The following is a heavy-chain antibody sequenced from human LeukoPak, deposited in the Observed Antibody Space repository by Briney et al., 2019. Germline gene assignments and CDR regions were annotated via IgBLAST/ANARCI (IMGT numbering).Heavy chain of an antibody. CDR2: IYASGNT. CDR1: GGSISSYY. D-gene: IGHD4-23*01. J-gene: IGHJ3*02. CDR3: ASYGGNSGNAFDI. V-gene: IGHV4-4*07. Sequence: KPSETLSLTRTVSGGSISSYYWSWVRQPAGKGLEWIGRIYASGNTNYNPSLKSRVAMSVDTSKNQFSLKLRSVTAADTAVYYCASYGGNSGNAFDIWGQGTMVTVSS.